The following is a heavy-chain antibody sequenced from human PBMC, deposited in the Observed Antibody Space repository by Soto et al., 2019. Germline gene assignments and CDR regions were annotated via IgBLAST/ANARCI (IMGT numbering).Heavy chain of an antibody. CDR3: ASSGSSSDAFDI. J-gene: IGHJ3*02. Sequence: SVKVSCKASGGTFSSYAISWVRQAPGQGLEWMGGIIPIFGTANYAQKFQGRVTITADKSTSTAYMELSSLRSEDTAVYYCASSGSSSDAFDIWGQGTMVTVS. CDR2: IIPIFGTA. V-gene: IGHV1-69*06. CDR1: GGTFSSYA. D-gene: IGHD1-26*01.